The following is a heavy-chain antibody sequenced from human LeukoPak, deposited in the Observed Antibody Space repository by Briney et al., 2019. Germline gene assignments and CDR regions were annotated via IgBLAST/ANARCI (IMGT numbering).Heavy chain of an antibody. V-gene: IGHV1-18*01. D-gene: IGHD3-22*01. CDR2: ISAYNGNT. J-gene: IGHJ6*03. CDR3: ARDLYYDSSGYYYSYYYMDV. Sequence: ASVKVSCKASGYTFTSYGISWVQQAPGQGLEWMGWISAYNGNTNYAQKLQGRVTMTTDTSTSTAYMELRSLRSDDTAVYYCARDLYYDSSGYYYSYYYMDVWGKGTTVTVSS. CDR1: GYTFTSYG.